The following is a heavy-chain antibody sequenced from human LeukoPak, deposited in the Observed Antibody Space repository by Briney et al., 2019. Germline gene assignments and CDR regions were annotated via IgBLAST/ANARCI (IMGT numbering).Heavy chain of an antibody. Sequence: SETLSLTCSVSGGSISSYYWSWVRQPPGKRLEWIGYISYSRSTNYNPSFKSRVTISLDTSKNQFSLRLSSMTAADTAVYYCARVVVPTNFDYWGQGTLVSVSS. V-gene: IGHV4-59*01. CDR2: ISYSRST. J-gene: IGHJ4*02. D-gene: IGHD2-2*01. CDR3: ARVVVPTNFDY. CDR1: GGSISSYY.